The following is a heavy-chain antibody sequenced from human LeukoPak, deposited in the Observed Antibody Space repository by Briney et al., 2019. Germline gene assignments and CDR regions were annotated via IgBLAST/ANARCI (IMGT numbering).Heavy chain of an antibody. CDR1: GGSISSYF. Sequence: SETLSLTCTVSGGSISSYFWSWVRQPPGKGLEWIGFISYTGTTNYNPSLKSRVTISVDTSKKQFSLRLSSVTAADTAVYYCASGLWFGESYYFDYWGQGTLVTVSS. D-gene: IGHD3-10*01. J-gene: IGHJ4*02. CDR3: ASGLWFGESYYFDY. CDR2: ISYTGTT. V-gene: IGHV4-59*01.